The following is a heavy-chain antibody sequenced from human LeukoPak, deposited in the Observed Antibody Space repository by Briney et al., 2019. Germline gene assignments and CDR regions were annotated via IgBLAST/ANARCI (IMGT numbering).Heavy chain of an antibody. V-gene: IGHV3-53*01. D-gene: IGHD3-3*01. Sequence: GGSLRLSCAASGFTVSSNYMSWVRQAPGKGLEWVSVIYSGGSTYYADSVKGRFTISRDNSKNTLYLQMNSLRAEDTAVYYCARDTRVDPLYYGMDVWGQGTTVTVSS. J-gene: IGHJ6*02. CDR2: IYSGGST. CDR1: GFTVSSNY. CDR3: ARDTRVDPLYYGMDV.